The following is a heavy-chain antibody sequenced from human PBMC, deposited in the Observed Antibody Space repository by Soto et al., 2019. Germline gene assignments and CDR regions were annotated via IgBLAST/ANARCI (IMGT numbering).Heavy chain of an antibody. J-gene: IGHJ5*02. D-gene: IGHD6-13*01. CDR1: GGSFSGYY. V-gene: IGHV4-34*01. Sequence: PSETLSLTCAVYGGSFSGYYWSWIRQPPGKGLEWIGEINHSGSTNYNPSLKSRVTISVDTSKNQFSLKLSSVTAADTAVYYCAGAIAAAGTIWFDPWGQGTLVTVSS. CDR3: AGAIAAAGTIWFDP. CDR2: INHSGST.